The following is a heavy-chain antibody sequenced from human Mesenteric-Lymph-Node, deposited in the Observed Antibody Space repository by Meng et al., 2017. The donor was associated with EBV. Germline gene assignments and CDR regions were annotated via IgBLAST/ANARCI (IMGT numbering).Heavy chain of an antibody. J-gene: IGHJ4*02. CDR2: VHHSGLT. Sequence: QLQLPESCSGLVKPSQTLSLTCTASGGSVNSGGYSWSWIRQSPEKGLEWIGYVHHSGLTYYNPSLETRVIISLERSKNQFSLKLTSVTAADTAVYYCAGGDYVNQFNYWGQGTLVTVSS. CDR1: GGSVNSGGYS. D-gene: IGHD4-17*01. V-gene: IGHV4-30-2*06. CDR3: AGGDYVNQFNY.